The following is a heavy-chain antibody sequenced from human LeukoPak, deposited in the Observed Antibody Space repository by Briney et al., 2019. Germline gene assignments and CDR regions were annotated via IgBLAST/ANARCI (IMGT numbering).Heavy chain of an antibody. CDR2: ISYDGNKE. V-gene: IGHV3-30*18. CDR3: AKDRGDVSSPFDY. J-gene: IGHJ4*02. CDR1: GFTFSNYG. D-gene: IGHD2-21*02. Sequence: PGGSLRLSCAASGFTFSNYGMHWVRQAPGTGLEWVALISYDGNKEFYADSVKGRFTISRDNSKNTLQLQINSLRAEDTAVYYCAKDRGDVSSPFDYWGQGTLVTVSS.